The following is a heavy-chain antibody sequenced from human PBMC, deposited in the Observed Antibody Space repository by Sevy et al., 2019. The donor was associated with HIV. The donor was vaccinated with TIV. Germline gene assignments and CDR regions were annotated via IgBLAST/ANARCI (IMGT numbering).Heavy chain of an antibody. Sequence: GGSLRLSCAASGFTFSSYGMHWVRQAPGKGLEWVAVISYDGSNKYYADSVKGRFTISRDNSKNTLYLQMNSLRAEDTAVYYCAKDSPLVRDKGAFDYWGLRTLVTVSS. D-gene: IGHD3-10*01. CDR1: GFTFSSYG. J-gene: IGHJ4*02. V-gene: IGHV3-30*18. CDR2: ISYDGSNK. CDR3: AKDSPLVRDKGAFDY.